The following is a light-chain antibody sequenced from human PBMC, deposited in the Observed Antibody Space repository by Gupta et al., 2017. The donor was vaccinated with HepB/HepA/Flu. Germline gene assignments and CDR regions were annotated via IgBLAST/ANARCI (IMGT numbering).Light chain of an antibody. V-gene: IGLV1-51*02. CDR3: GTWDSSLSAGV. J-gene: IGLJ2*01. CDR2: EDN. Sequence: QSVLTQPPSVSATPGQRVTNASSGSSFNIGNNYVSWYQQLPGTTPKLLISEDNKRPSGIPDRFSGSKSGTSATLGITGLQTGDEAEYYCGTWDSSLSAGVFGGGTKLTVL. CDR1: SFNIGNNY.